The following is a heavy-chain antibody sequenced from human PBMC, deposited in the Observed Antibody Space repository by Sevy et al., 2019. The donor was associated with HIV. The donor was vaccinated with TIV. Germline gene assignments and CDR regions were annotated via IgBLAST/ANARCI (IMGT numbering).Heavy chain of an antibody. CDR2: ITAYKDNT. J-gene: IGHJ6*02. Sequence: ASVKVSCKASGYTLNNYGISWVRQAPGQGLEWIGWITAYKDNTNYAQNFQGRVTMTTDTSTSTAYMELRSLRSDDTADYYCTRVDPYYEFGDVWGQGTTVTVSS. V-gene: IGHV1-18*01. D-gene: IGHD3-3*01. CDR3: TRVDPYYEFGDV. CDR1: GYTLNNYG.